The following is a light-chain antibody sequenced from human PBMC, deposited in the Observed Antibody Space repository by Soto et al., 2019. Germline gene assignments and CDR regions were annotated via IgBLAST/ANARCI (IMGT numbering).Light chain of an antibody. CDR3: QQYNSFPT. CDR2: DAS. J-gene: IGKJ5*01. Sequence: DIQLTQSPSTLSAAVGDSVTITCRASQNIRKFFDWYQQKPGKATKPLIYDASTLKTGVPSRFSGSGSGSEFNCTITCLQPDDFATYFSQQYNSFPTFGQETRLEIK. V-gene: IGKV1-5*01. CDR1: QNIRKF.